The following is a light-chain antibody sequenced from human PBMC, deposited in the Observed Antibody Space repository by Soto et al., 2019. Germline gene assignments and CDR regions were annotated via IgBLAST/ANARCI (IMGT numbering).Light chain of an antibody. CDR2: DVS. CDR3: SSYTSSSFYV. CDR1: SSNVGGYNY. J-gene: IGLJ1*01. V-gene: IGLV2-14*01. Sequence: QYALTQPASVSGSPGQSITISCTGTSSNVGGYNYVSRYQQHPGKAPKLMIYDVSNRPSGVSNRFSGSKSGNTASLTISGLQAEDEADYYCSSYTSSSFYVFGTGTKLTVL.